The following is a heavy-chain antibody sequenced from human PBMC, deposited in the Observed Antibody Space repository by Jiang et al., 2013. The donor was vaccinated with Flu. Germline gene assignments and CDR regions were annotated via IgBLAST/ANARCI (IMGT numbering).Heavy chain of an antibody. CDR2: IYNSGST. Sequence: PGLVKPSETLSLTCTVSGGSISSYYWSWIRQPPGKGLEWIGYIYNSGSTNYNPSLKSRVTISVDTSKNQFSLKLSSVTAADTAVYYCARDQIVATRKSLWGGVNYYYYYGMDVWGKGTTVTVSS. V-gene: IGHV4-59*01. D-gene: IGHD5-12*01. CDR3: ARDQIVATRKSLWGGVNYYYYYGMDV. J-gene: IGHJ6*04. CDR1: GGSISSYY.